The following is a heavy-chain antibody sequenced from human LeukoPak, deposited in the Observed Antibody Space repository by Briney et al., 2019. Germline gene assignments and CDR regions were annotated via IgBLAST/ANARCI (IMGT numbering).Heavy chain of an antibody. D-gene: IGHD2-21*01. CDR3: ARDSSEFRSLIPH. J-gene: IGHJ1*01. V-gene: IGHV1-69*13. CDR2: IIPIFGTA. Sequence: SVKVSCKASGGTFSRYAISWVRQSPGQGLEWMGGIIPIFGTANNAQKFQGRVTITADESTSTAYMELSSLRSDDTAVYYCARDSSEFRSLIPHWGQGTLVTVSS. CDR1: GGTFSRYA.